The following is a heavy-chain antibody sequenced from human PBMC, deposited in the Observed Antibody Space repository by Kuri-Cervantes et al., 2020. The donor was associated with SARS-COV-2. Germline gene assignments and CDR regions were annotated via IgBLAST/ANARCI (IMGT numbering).Heavy chain of an antibody. J-gene: IGHJ4*02. D-gene: IGHD2-2*01. CDR1: GYTFTGYY. CDR2: INPNSGGT. V-gene: IGHV1-2*02. Sequence: ASVKVSCKASGYTFTGYYMHWVRQAPGQGLEWMGWINPNSGGTNYAEKFQGRGTMTRDTSISTAYMELSRLRSEDTAVYYCATVSPIVVVPAAMVASFRYFDYWGQGTLVTVSS. CDR3: ATVSPIVVVPAAMVASFRYFDY.